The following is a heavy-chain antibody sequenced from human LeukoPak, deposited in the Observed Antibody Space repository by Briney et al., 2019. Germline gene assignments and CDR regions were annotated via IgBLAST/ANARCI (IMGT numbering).Heavy chain of an antibody. D-gene: IGHD2-21*01. CDR1: GGSMSTYY. Sequence: SETLSLTCTVSGGSMSTYYWTWIRQPPGKGLEWIGFIYYTGSTNYNPSLKSRVTISVDTSKNQFSLKLSSVTAADTAVYYCASQFWWAAVVGPALDCWGQGSLVTVSS. V-gene: IGHV4-59*01. CDR3: ASQFWWAAVVGPALDC. J-gene: IGHJ4*02. CDR2: IYYTGST.